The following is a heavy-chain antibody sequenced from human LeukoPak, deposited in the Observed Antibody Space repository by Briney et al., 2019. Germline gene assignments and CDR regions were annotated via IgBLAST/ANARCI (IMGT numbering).Heavy chain of an antibody. J-gene: IGHJ3*02. V-gene: IGHV3-20*04. Sequence: GGSLRLXCAASGFTFDDCGMSWVRQAPGKGLESVSGINWNGGSTGYADSVKGQFTISRDNAKNSLYLQMNSLRAEDTALYYCARGLVGANGAFDIWGQGTMVTVSS. CDR1: GFTFDDCG. D-gene: IGHD1-26*01. CDR2: INWNGGST. CDR3: ARGLVGANGAFDI.